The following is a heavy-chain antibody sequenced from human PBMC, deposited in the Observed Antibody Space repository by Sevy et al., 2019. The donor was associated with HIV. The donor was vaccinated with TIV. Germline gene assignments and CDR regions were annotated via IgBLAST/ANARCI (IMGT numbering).Heavy chain of an antibody. CDR1: GYSXSXGYY. Sequence: SETLSLTCTVSGYSXSXGYYWGWIRQPPGKGLEWSGSIYHSGSTYYNPSLRSRVTISVDTSKNQFALKLSPVTAADTAVYYCEREGAKGXXSFDYWGQGTLVTVSS. J-gene: IGHJ4*02. V-gene: IGHV4-38-2*02. CDR3: EREGAKGXXSFDY. CDR2: IYHSGST. D-gene: IGHD1-26*01.